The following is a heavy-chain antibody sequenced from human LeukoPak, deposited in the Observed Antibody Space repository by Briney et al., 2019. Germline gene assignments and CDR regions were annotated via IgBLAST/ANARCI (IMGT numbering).Heavy chain of an antibody. D-gene: IGHD1-14*01. Sequence: GGSLRLSCAASGFTFSSYSMNWVHQAPGKGLEWVSSISSSSSYIYYADSVKGRFTISRDNAKNSLYLQMNSLRAEDTAVYYCAIITHRSVPFDYWGQGTLVTVSS. CDR2: ISSSSSYI. J-gene: IGHJ4*02. V-gene: IGHV3-21*01. CDR1: GFTFSSYS. CDR3: AIITHRSVPFDY.